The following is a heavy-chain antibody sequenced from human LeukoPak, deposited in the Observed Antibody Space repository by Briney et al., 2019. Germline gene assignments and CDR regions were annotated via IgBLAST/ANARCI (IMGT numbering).Heavy chain of an antibody. V-gene: IGHV1-2*02. J-gene: IGHJ4*02. CDR3: ARGRITMVRGVNY. CDR1: GYTFTGYY. D-gene: IGHD3-10*01. CDR2: INPNSGGT. Sequence: ASVKVSCKASGYTFTGYYMHWVRQASGQGLRGMGWINPNSGGTNYAQKIHSRDTMTRDTSISTTYMELSRLRSDDTAVYYCARGRITMVRGVNYWGQGTLVTVS.